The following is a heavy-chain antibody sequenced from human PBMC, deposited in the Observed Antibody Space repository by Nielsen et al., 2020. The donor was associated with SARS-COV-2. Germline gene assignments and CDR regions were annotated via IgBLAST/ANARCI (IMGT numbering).Heavy chain of an antibody. CDR1: GGSVSSGSYY. V-gene: IGHV4-61*01. D-gene: IGHD6-13*01. J-gene: IGHJ4*02. CDR3: ARLGGQSWNFDY. Sequence: GSLRLSCTVSGGSVSSGSYYWSWIRQPPGKGLEWIGYIYYSGSTNYNPSLKSRVTISVDTSKNQFSLKLSSVTAADTAVYYCARLGGQSWNFDYWGQGTLVTVSS. CDR2: IYYSGST.